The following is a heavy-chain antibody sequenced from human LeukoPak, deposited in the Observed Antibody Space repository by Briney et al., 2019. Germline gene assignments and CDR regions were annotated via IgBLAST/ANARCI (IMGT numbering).Heavy chain of an antibody. Sequence: GGSLRLTCAASGFTFSSFGLHWVGQAPGKGLEWVAVLSYDGSNSFYADSVKGRFTISRDNSKNTLYLQMNSLRTEDTAVYYCAKDASTVTLHADYWGQGTLVTVSS. CDR2: LSYDGSNS. CDR3: AKDASTVTLHADY. V-gene: IGHV3-30*18. J-gene: IGHJ4*02. CDR1: GFTFSSFG. D-gene: IGHD4-17*01.